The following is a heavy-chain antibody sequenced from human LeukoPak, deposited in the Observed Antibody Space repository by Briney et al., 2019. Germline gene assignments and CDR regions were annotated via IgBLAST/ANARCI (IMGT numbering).Heavy chain of an antibody. J-gene: IGHJ4*02. CDR1: GYTFTGYY. Sequence: ASVKVSCKASGYTFTGYYMHWVRQAPGQGLEWMGWINPNSGGTNYAQKFQGRVTMTRDASISTAYMELSRLRSDDTAVYYCAREYYGSGSYYKYFDYWGQGTLVTISS. CDR3: AREYYGSGSYYKYFDY. CDR2: INPNSGGT. V-gene: IGHV1-2*02. D-gene: IGHD3-10*01.